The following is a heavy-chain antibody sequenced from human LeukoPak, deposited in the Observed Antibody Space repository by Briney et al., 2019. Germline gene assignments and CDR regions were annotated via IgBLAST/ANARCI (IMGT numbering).Heavy chain of an antibody. Sequence: GGSLRLSCAASGFTFSSYAMSWVRQGPGKGLEWVSDINASGGSTYYADSVKGRFTISRDNSKNTLYLQMNSLRAEDTAVYYCAKFSIVGAYRDAFDIWGQGTMVTVSS. CDR3: AKFSIVGAYRDAFDI. CDR2: INASGGST. J-gene: IGHJ3*02. V-gene: IGHV3-23*01. D-gene: IGHD1-26*01. CDR1: GFTFSSYA.